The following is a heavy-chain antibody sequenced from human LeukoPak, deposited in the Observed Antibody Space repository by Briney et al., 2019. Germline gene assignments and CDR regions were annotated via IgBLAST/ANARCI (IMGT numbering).Heavy chain of an antibody. D-gene: IGHD2-2*01. CDR2: IRYNGNNQ. Sequence: GGSLRLSCAASGFTFNNYGMHWVRQAPGKGLEWVAFIRYNGNNQYYADSVKGRFTISRDNSKNTLYLQMNSLKGDDTAVYYCAKDRGVVVVPAAIDYWGQGTLVTVSS. V-gene: IGHV3-30*02. CDR1: GFTFNNYG. J-gene: IGHJ4*02. CDR3: AKDRGVVVVPAAIDY.